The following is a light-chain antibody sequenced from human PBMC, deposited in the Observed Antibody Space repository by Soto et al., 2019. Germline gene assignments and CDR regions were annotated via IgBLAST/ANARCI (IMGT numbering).Light chain of an antibody. CDR3: CSYAGSYTWV. CDR2: DVS. CDR1: NSDVGAYNY. J-gene: IGLJ3*02. Sequence: QSALTQPRSVSGSPGQSVTTSCTGTNSDVGAYNYVSWYQQHPGKAPKLMLYDVSRRPSGVPDRFSGSKSGNTASLTISGVQAEDEADYFRCSYAGSYTWVFGGGTQLTVL. V-gene: IGLV2-11*01.